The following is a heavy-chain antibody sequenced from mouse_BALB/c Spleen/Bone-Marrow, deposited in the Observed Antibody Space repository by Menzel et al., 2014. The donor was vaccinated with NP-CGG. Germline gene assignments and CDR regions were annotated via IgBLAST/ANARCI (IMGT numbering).Heavy chain of an antibody. J-gene: IGHJ2*01. V-gene: IGHV1-82*01. CDR1: GYAFSSSW. CDR3: ARTGPFDY. Sequence: VQLQESGPELVKPGASVKISCKASGYAFSSSWMNWVKQRPGQSLEWIGRIYPGDGDTNYNGKFKGKATLTADKSSSTAYMQLSSLTSVDSAVYFCARTGPFDYWGQGTTLTVSS. D-gene: IGHD4-1*01. CDR2: IYPGDGDT.